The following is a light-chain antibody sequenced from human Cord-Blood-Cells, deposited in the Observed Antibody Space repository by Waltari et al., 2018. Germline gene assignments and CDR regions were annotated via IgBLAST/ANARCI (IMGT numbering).Light chain of an antibody. CDR3: QAWDSSTVV. Sequence: SYELTQPPSVSVSPGQTARITCSGDKLGDKYACWYQQQPGQTPVLVSYQDSKRPSGIPERFSGSNSGNTATLTISGTQAMDEADYYCQAWDSSTVVFGGGTKLTVL. CDR2: QDS. V-gene: IGLV3-1*01. CDR1: KLGDKY. J-gene: IGLJ2*01.